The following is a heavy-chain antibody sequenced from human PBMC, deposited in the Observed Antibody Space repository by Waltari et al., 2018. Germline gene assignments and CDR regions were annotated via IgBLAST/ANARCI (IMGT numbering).Heavy chain of an antibody. CDR1: GGSISSHY. Sequence: QVQLQESGPGLVKPSETLSLTCTVSGGSISSHYWSWIRQPPGKGLEWIGYIYYSGSTNHHPSRKSRVTISVDTSKNPFSLKLSSVTAADTAVYYCAGDQKYSRGWYFNAFDIWGQGTMVTGSS. CDR3: AGDQKYSRGWYFNAFDI. D-gene: IGHD6-19*01. V-gene: IGHV4-59*11. J-gene: IGHJ3*02. CDR2: IYYSGST.